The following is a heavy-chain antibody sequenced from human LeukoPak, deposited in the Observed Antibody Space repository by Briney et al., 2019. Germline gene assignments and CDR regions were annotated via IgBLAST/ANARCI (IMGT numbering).Heavy chain of an antibody. CDR2: IYHSGST. Sequence: KPSGTLSLTCAVSGGSISSSNWWSWVRQPPGKGLEWIGEIYHSGSTNYNPSLKSRVTISVDTSKNRFSLKLNSMTAADTAVYYCARVRIGSGRAFDYWGQGSLVTVSS. J-gene: IGHJ4*02. V-gene: IGHV4-4*02. CDR1: GGSISSSNW. D-gene: IGHD2-15*01. CDR3: ARVRIGSGRAFDY.